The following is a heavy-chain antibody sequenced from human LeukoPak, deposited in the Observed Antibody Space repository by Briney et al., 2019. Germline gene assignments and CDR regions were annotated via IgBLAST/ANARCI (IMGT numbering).Heavy chain of an antibody. CDR1: GFTFSSYW. V-gene: IGHV3-74*01. CDR3: ARGIATGVDFFGP. J-gene: IGHJ5*02. D-gene: IGHD6-13*01. CDR2: INGDGRNI. Sequence: GGSLRLSCVASGFTFSSYWMHWVRQDPRKGLMWVSRINGDGRNINYADSVRGRFTISRDNAKNTLYLQMNTLRVEDTAVYYCARGIATGVDFFGPWGQGTLLTVSS.